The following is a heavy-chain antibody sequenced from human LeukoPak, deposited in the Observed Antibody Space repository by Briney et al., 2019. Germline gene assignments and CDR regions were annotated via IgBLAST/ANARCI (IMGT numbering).Heavy chain of an antibody. CDR3: ARARYETRIWPKSRYDYYHYMDV. CDR2: INAGNGNT. CDR1: GYTFTTHT. D-gene: IGHD3-3*01. J-gene: IGHJ6*03. V-gene: IGHV1-3*03. Sequence: ASVKVSCKASGYTFTTHTIHWVRQAPGQRLEWMGWINAGNGNTKYSQEFQDRVTITRDTSASTAYMELSSLRSEDMAVYYCARARYETRIWPKSRYDYYHYMDVWGKGTMVTVSS.